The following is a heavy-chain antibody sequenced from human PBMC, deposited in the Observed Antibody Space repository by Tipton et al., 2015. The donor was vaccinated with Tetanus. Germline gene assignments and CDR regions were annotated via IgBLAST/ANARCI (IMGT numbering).Heavy chain of an antibody. J-gene: IGHJ6*02. CDR3: VRRGCRGGTCYISPNYGMDV. Sequence: SLRLSCVASGFTFSNYAMNWVRQAPGKGLEWVSSIGTSASNTYYADSVKGRCTISRDNSKNTVVLHVTSLRGEDTAVYYCVRRGCRGGTCYISPNYGMDVWGQGTTVTVSS. CDR1: GFTFSNYA. V-gene: IGHV3-23*01. CDR2: IGTSASNT. D-gene: IGHD2-15*01.